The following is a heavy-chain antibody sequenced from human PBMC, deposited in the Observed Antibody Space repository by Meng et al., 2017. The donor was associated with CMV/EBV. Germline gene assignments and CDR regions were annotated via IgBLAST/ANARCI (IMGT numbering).Heavy chain of an antibody. CDR2: IDPSDSYT. D-gene: IGHD1-26*01. V-gene: IGHV5-10-1*01. CDR1: GGSISSYY. J-gene: IGHJ4*02. CDR3: ARPPYSGSYLAYDY. Sequence: QLQESGPGLVKPSETLSLTCTVSGGSISSYYWSWIRQPPGKGLEWMGRIDPSDSYTNYSPSFQGHVTISADKSISTAYLQWSSLKASDTAMYYCARPPYSGSYLAYDYWGQGTLVTVSS.